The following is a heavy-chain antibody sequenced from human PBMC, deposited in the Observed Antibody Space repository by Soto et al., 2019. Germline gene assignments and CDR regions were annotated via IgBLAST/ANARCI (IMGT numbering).Heavy chain of an antibody. CDR1: GDSVSSNSAA. CDR2: TYYRSKWYN. Sequence: SQTLSLTCAISGDSVSSNSAAWNWIRQSPSRGIEWLGRTYYRSKWYNDYAVSVKSRITINPDTSKNQFSLQLNSVTPVDTAVYYCASAVFRFLEWPSGYYYGMDVWGQGTTVTVSS. V-gene: IGHV6-1*01. D-gene: IGHD3-3*01. CDR3: ASAVFRFLEWPSGYYYGMDV. J-gene: IGHJ6*02.